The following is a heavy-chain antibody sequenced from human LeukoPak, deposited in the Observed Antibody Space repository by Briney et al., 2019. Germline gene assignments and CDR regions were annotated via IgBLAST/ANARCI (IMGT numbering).Heavy chain of an antibody. CDR3: ARGSCSTTNCPSFDY. J-gene: IGHJ4*02. V-gene: IGHV3-23*01. CDR2: ISGSGGST. D-gene: IGHD2-2*01. CDR1: GFTFSSYA. Sequence: GGSLRLSCAASGFTFSSYAMSWVRQAPGKGLEWVSAISGSGGSTCYADSVKGRFTISRDNAKNSLYLHMGSLRAEDTAVYYCARGSCSTTNCPSFDYWGPGTLVTVSS.